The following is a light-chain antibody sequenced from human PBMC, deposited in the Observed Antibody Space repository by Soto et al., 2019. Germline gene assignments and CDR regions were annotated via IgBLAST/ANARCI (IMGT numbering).Light chain of an antibody. CDR3: MPGTHWPGT. V-gene: IGKV2-30*01. J-gene: IGKJ1*01. Sequence: DVVMPQSPLSLPVTLGQPASISCRSSQSLVYRDGNTYLNWFQQRPGQSPRRLIYKVANRDSGVPDRFSGSGSGTDFTLKISRGEAEDGGVYYCMPGTHWPGTFGQGTKVEIK. CDR2: KVA. CDR1: QSLVYRDGNTY.